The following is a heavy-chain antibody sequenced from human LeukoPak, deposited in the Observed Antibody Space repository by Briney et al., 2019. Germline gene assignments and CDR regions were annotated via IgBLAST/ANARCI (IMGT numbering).Heavy chain of an antibody. J-gene: IGHJ4*02. CDR1: GFTFSSYS. D-gene: IGHD6-13*01. Sequence: NPGGSLRLSCAASGFTFSSYSMNWVRQAPGKGLEWVSSISSSSSYIYYADSVKGRFTISRDNAKNSLYLQMNSLRAEDTAVYYCARAPRSSYSSSWYPGFDYWGQGTLVTVSP. CDR2: ISSSSSYI. CDR3: ARAPRSSYSSSWYPGFDY. V-gene: IGHV3-21*01.